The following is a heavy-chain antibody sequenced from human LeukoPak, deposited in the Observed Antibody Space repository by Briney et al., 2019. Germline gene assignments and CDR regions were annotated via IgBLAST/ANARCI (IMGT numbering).Heavy chain of an antibody. CDR3: TTERIGTYYDFWSGYYTGYFDY. Sequence: GGSRRLSCAASGFTFSNDWMSWVRQAPGKGLEWVGRIKSKTDGGTTDYAAPVKGRFTISRDDSKNTLYLQMNSLKTEDTAVYYCTTERIGTYYDFWSGYYTGYFDYWGQGTLVTVSS. CDR2: IKSKTDGGTT. D-gene: IGHD3-3*01. J-gene: IGHJ4*02. CDR1: GFTFSNDW. V-gene: IGHV3-15*01.